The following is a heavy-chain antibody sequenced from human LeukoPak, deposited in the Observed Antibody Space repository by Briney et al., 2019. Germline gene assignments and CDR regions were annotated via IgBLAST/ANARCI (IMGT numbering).Heavy chain of an antibody. D-gene: IGHD6-19*01. CDR1: GGSISSYY. J-gene: IGHJ4*02. Sequence: SETLSLTCTVSGGSISSYYWSWIRQPPGKGLEWIGYIYYSGSTNYNPSLKSRVTISVDTSKNQFSLKLSSVTAADTAVYYCATKSSGWYPYYFDYWGQGTLVTVSS. CDR3: ATKSSGWYPYYFDY. CDR2: IYYSGST. V-gene: IGHV4-59*01.